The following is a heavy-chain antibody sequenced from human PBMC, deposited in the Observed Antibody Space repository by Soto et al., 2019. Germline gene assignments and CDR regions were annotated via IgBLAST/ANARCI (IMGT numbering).Heavy chain of an antibody. D-gene: IGHD1-26*01. CDR3: ARGVVGATGYYFDY. CDR1: GFTFSSYA. CDR2: ISGSGGST. V-gene: IGHV3-23*01. J-gene: IGHJ4*02. Sequence: GGSLRLSCAASGFTFSSYAMSWVRQAPGKGLEWVSAISGSGGSTYYADSVKGRFTISRDNSKNTLYLQMNSLRAEDTAVYYYARGVVGATGYYFDYWGQGNLVTVSS.